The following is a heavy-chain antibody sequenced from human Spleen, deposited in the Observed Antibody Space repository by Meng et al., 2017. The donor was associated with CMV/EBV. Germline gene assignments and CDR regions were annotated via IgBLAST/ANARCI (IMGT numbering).Heavy chain of an antibody. J-gene: IGHJ5*02. CDR2: MNPNSGNT. Sequence: ASVKVSCKASGYTFTSYDINWVRQATGQGLEWMGWMNPNSGNTGYAQKFQGRVTMTRNTSISTAYMELSSLRSEDTAVYYCARGLTDFGVVSGVSDWFDPWGQGTLVTVSS. D-gene: IGHD3-3*01. V-gene: IGHV1-8*01. CDR1: GYTFTSYD. CDR3: ARGLTDFGVVSGVSDWFDP.